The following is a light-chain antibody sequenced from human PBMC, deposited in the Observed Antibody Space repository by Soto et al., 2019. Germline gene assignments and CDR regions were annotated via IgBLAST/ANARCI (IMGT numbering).Light chain of an antibody. Sequence: TQSPATLSVSPGERVTLSCRASQSIGNNLAWFQHKPGQAPRLLIYDASIRATGIPARFSGSGSGTDFTLTISRLEPEDFAVYYCQQYGSSPPITFGQGTRLEIK. V-gene: IGKV3-20*01. CDR2: DAS. CDR1: QSIGNN. J-gene: IGKJ5*01. CDR3: QQYGSSPPIT.